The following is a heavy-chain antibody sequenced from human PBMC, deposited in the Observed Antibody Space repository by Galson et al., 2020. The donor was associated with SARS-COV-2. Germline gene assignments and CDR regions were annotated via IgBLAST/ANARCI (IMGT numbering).Heavy chain of an antibody. J-gene: IGHJ6*02. V-gene: IGHV3-30*04. D-gene: IGHD2-15*01. CDR2: ISYDGSNK. Sequence: GGSLRLSCAASGFTFSSYAMHWVRQAPGKGLEWVAVISYDGSNKYYADSVKGRFTISRDNSKNTLYLQMNSLRAEDTAVYYCARGRGGTYYYGMDGWGQGTTVTGAS. CDR1: GFTFSSYA. CDR3: ARGRGGTYYYGMDG.